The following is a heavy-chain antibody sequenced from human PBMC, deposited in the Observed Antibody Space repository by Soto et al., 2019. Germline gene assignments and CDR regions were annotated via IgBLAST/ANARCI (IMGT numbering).Heavy chain of an antibody. D-gene: IGHD6-13*01. CDR1: GGSISSYY. CDR2: IYYSGST. V-gene: IGHV4-59*08. CDR3: ARHPYSSSSIDY. J-gene: IGHJ4*02. Sequence: QVQLQESGPGLVKPSETLSLTCTVSGGSISSYYWSWIRQPPGKGLEWIGYIYYSGSTNYNPSLKSRXXIXVXXSKNQFSLKLSSVTAADTAVYYCARHPYSSSSIDYWGQGTLVTVSS.